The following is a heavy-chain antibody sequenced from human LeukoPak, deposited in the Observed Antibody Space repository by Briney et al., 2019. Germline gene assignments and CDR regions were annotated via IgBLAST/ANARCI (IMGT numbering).Heavy chain of an antibody. J-gene: IGHJ4*02. D-gene: IGHD3-22*01. CDR3: AKLGPTMIVVVIASYFDY. V-gene: IGHV3-23*01. Sequence: PGGSLRLSCAASGVTFSSYAMSWVRQAPGKGLEWVSAISGSGGSTYYADSVKGRFTISRDNSKNTLYLQMNSLRAEDTAVYYCAKLGPTMIVVVIASYFDYWGQGTLVTVSS. CDR1: GVTFSSYA. CDR2: ISGSGGST.